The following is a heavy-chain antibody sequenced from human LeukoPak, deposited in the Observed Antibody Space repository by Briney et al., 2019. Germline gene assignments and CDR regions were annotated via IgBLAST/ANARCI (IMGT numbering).Heavy chain of an antibody. J-gene: IGHJ4*02. CDR1: GVSISSGGYY. CDR2: IYYSGGT. V-gene: IGHV4-31*03. Sequence: SETLSLTCTVSGVSISSGGYYWSWIRQHPGKGLEWIGYIYYSGGTDYNPSLKSRVSISEDTSKNQFSLKVSSVTAADTAVYYRARDGGNNFDYWGQGTLVTVSS. D-gene: IGHD3-16*01. CDR3: ARDGGNNFDY.